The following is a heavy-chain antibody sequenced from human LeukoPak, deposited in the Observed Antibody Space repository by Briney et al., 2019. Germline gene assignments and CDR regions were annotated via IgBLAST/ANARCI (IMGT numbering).Heavy chain of an antibody. V-gene: IGHV1-18*01. CDR3: ARGAAGLYYYYGMDV. CDR1: GGTFSSYA. CDR2: ISAYNGNT. J-gene: IGHJ6*02. Sequence: ASVTVSCTASGGTFSSYAISWVRQAPGQGLEWMGWISAYNGNTNYAQKLQGRVTMTTDTSTSTAYMELRSLRSDDTAVYYCARGAAGLYYYYGMDVWGQGTTVTVSS. D-gene: IGHD6-13*01.